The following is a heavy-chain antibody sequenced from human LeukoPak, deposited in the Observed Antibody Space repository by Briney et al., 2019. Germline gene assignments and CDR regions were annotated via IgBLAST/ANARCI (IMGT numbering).Heavy chain of an antibody. D-gene: IGHD6-6*01. Sequence: PGGSLRLSCAASGFTFSSYWMSWVRQAPGKGLEWVANIKQDGSEKSYVDSVKGRFTISRDNAKNSLYLQMNSLRAEDTAVYYCARSGKGSSSEFDYWGQGTLVTASS. CDR3: ARSGKGSSSEFDY. J-gene: IGHJ4*02. V-gene: IGHV3-7*01. CDR2: IKQDGSEK. CDR1: GFTFSSYW.